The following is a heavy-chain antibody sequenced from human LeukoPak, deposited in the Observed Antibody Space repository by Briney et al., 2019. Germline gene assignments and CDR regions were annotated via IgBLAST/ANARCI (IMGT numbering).Heavy chain of an antibody. J-gene: IGHJ4*02. D-gene: IGHD1-26*01. CDR2: ITDNAYST. CDR3: VKRATVGAPSPLFDY. CDR1: GFTFSNYA. V-gene: IGHV3-64D*09. Sequence: GGCLRLSCLASGFTFSNYAMHWVRQAPGKGLEYISAITDNAYSTYYADSVKGRFTISRDNSKNTLYLQVSSLTPEDTAVYYCVKRATVGAPSPLFDYWGQGTLVTVSS.